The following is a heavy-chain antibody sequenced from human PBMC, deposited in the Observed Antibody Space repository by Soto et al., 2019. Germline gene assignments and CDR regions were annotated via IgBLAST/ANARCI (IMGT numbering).Heavy chain of an antibody. J-gene: IGHJ3*02. V-gene: IGHV4-30-4*01. CDR1: GDSINTTDFY. CDR2: IYYSGAT. Sequence: QVQLQESGPRLVKPSQTLSLTCIVSGDSINTTDFYWTWIRQTPGKGLEWIGFIYYSGATYYNPSLKSRMTMSIDTSKSQFSLKVTSVTVADTAIYYCARDSCVRGLMAIWGPGTMVTVSS. D-gene: IGHD3-10*01. CDR3: ARDSCVRGLMAI.